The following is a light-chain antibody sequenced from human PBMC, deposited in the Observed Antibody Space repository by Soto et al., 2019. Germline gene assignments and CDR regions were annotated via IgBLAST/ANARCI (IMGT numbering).Light chain of an antibody. CDR3: QQYYNWPGT. Sequence: IVMTQSPATLSMSPGERATLSCRASQSLNRDLAWYQQKPGQSPRLLIFGASIRATGIPARFSGSGSGTEVTLTIGSLQSEDCALYYCQQYYNWPGTFGQGTKVEI. V-gene: IGKV3-15*01. CDR2: GAS. CDR1: QSLNRD. J-gene: IGKJ1*01.